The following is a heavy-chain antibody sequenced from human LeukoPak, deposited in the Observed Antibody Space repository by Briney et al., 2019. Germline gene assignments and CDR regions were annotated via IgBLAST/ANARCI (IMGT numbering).Heavy chain of an antibody. V-gene: IGHV3-30*04. CDR2: ISHDESNY. D-gene: IGHD1-26*01. CDR1: GFTFSAYA. Sequence: AGGSLRLSCTASGFTFSAYALHWVRQAPGKGLEWVAVISHDESNYYHAESVKGRFSISRDDSKNTLVLQMNSLTTEDAGVYYCARARTGSYYSPFEYWGPGTQVTVSS. J-gene: IGHJ1*01. CDR3: ARARTGSYYSPFEY.